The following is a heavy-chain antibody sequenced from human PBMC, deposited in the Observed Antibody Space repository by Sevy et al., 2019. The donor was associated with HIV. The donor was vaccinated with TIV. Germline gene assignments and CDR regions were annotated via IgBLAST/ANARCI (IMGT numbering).Heavy chain of an antibody. J-gene: IGHJ4*02. CDR1: GGSISDYY. CDR3: ARGPQSCNSVSCYSALS. D-gene: IGHD2-15*01. Sequence: SETLSLTCTVSGGSISDYYWTWIRQPAGKGLEWLERIYISGSTEYNPALKSRVSMSLDTSKNTFSLKLTSMTAADTAVYYCARGPQSCNSVSCYSALSWGQGILVTVSS. V-gene: IGHV4-4*07. CDR2: IYISGST.